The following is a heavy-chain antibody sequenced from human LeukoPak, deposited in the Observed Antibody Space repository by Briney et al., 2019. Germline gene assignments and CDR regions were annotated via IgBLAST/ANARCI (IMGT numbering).Heavy chain of an antibody. V-gene: IGHV3-30*04. CDR1: GFTFSSYA. D-gene: IGHD6-19*01. Sequence: PGGSLRLSCAASGFTFSSYAMHWVRQAPGKGLEWVAVISYDGSNKYYADSVNGRFTISRDNSKNSLYLEMNSLRAEDTAVYYCARRLGYSSGHFDYWGQGSLVTVYS. J-gene: IGHJ4*02. CDR3: ARRLGYSSGHFDY. CDR2: ISYDGSNK.